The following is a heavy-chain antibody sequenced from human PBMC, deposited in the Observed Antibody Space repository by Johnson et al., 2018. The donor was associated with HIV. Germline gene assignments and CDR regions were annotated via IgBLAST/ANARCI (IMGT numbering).Heavy chain of an antibody. Sequence: VQLVESGGGVVQPGGSLRLSCAASGFTFSSYDMHWVRQAPGKGLEYVSAIRSNGGSTYYANSVKGRFTISRDNSKNTLYLQMNSLRAEDTAVYYCARDPTTVVAFDAFDIWGQGTMVTVSS. CDR2: IRSNGGST. V-gene: IGHV3-64*01. CDR3: ARDPTTVVAFDAFDI. CDR1: GFTFSSYD. D-gene: IGHD4-23*01. J-gene: IGHJ3*02.